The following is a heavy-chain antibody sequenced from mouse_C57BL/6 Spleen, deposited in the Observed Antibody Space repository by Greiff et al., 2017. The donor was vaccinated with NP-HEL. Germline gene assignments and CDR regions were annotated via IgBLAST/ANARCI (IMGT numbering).Heavy chain of an antibody. V-gene: IGHV1-22*01. CDR3: ARGGVYPGNAMDY. CDR2: INPNNGGT. CDR1: GYTFTDYN. D-gene: IGHD5-1-1*01. Sequence: EVQLQQSGPELVKPGASVKMSCKASGYTFTDYNMHWVKQSHGKSLEWIGYINPNNGGTSYNQKFKGKATLTVNKSSSTAYMELRSLTSEDSAVYYCARGGVYPGNAMDYWGQRTSVTVSS. J-gene: IGHJ4*01.